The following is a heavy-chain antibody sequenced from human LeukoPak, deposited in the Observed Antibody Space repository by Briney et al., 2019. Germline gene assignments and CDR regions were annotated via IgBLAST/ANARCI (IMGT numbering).Heavy chain of an antibody. CDR1: GFPSSGYW. CDR2: IKEDGSEA. D-gene: IGHD3-16*01. V-gene: IGHV3-7*04. CDR3: ARGGANRFDY. Sequence: PGGSLRLSCAASGFPSSGYWMTWVRQAPGRGLEWVATIKEDGSEAYFGDSVKGRFAISRDNAKNSLYLQMNSLRGEDTAVYYCARGGANRFDYWGLGTLVTISS. J-gene: IGHJ4*02.